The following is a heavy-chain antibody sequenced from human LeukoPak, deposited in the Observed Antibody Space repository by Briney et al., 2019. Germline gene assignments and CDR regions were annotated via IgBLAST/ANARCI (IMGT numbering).Heavy chain of an antibody. Sequence: VASVKVSCKASGGTFSSYAISWVRQAPGQGLEWMGGIIPIFGTANYAQKFQGRVTITADESTSTAYMELSSLRSEDTAVYYCARRYYYDSSGYLRYFDYWGQGTLVTVSS. J-gene: IGHJ4*02. V-gene: IGHV1-69*13. CDR3: ARRYYYDSSGYLRYFDY. D-gene: IGHD3-22*01. CDR2: IIPIFGTA. CDR1: GGTFSSYA.